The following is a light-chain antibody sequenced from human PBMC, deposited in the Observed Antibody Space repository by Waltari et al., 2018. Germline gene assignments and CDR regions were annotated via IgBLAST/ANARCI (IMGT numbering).Light chain of an antibody. V-gene: IGKV3-20*01. CDR1: QSVGSSS. Sequence: EIVLTQSQGTAALSPGASVTLSCRASQSVGSSSLAWYQQKPGQAPRLVIYRASRRATGIPDRFSGSGSGTDFSLTISRLEPEDFAVYYCQQHGTLPATFGQGTKVEIK. CDR3: QQHGTLPAT. CDR2: RAS. J-gene: IGKJ1*01.